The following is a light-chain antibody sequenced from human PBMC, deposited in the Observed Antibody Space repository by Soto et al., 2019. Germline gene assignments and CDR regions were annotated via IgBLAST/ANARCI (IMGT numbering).Light chain of an antibody. Sequence: EIVMTQSPATLSVSPVERATLSCRASQSVSSNLSWYQQKPGQAPRLLIYGASTRATGIPARFSGSGSGTEFTLTISSLQSEDFAVYYCQQYNNWPPLFTFGPGTQVDI. V-gene: IGKV3-15*01. J-gene: IGKJ3*01. CDR3: QQYNNWPPLFT. CDR1: QSVSSN. CDR2: GAS.